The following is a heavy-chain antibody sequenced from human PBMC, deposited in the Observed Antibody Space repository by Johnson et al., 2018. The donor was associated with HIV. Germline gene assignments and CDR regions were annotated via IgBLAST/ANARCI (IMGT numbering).Heavy chain of an antibody. CDR3: TTGPGSWELGLPDWDSFDI. D-gene: IGHD1-26*01. V-gene: IGHV3-23*04. CDR2: ISGSGGST. Sequence: VQLVESGGGVVQPGGSLRLSCAASGFTFSSYGMHWVRQAPGKGLVWVSAISGSGGSTYYADSVKGRFTISRDNSKNTLYLQMNSLRAEDTAVYYCTTGPGSWELGLPDWDSFDIWGQGTMVTVSS. J-gene: IGHJ3*02. CDR1: GFTFSSYG.